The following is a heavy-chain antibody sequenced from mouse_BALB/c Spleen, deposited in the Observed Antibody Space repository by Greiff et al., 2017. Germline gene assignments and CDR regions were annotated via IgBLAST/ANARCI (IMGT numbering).Heavy chain of an antibody. CDR3: ARGRYGFDY. Sequence: EVQGVESGGGLVKPGGSLKLSCAASGFTFSDYYMYWVRQTPEKRLEWVATISDGGSYTYYPDSVKGRFTISRDNAKNNLYLQMSSLKSEDTVMYYCARGRYGFDYWGQGTTLTVSS. CDR2: ISDGGSYT. V-gene: IGHV5-4*02. CDR1: GFTFSDYY. D-gene: IGHD2-14*01. J-gene: IGHJ2*01.